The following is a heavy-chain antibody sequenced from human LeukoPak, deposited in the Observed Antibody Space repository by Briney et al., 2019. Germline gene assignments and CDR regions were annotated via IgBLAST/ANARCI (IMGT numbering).Heavy chain of an antibody. D-gene: IGHD3-3*01. CDR2: ISWNSGSI. CDR3: AKARGIALFGVAAYFDY. V-gene: IGHV3-9*01. CDR1: GFTFDDRA. J-gene: IGHJ4*02. Sequence: GGSLRLSCAASGFTFDDRAMHWVRQAPGKGLEWVSGISWNSGSINYADSVKGRFTISRDNAKNSLYLQMNSLRPEDTALYYRAKARGIALFGVAAYFDYWGQGTLVTVSS.